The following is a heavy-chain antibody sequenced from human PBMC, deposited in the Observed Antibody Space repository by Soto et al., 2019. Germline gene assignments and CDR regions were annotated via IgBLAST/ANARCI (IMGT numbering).Heavy chain of an antibody. CDR3: SRDERSYADPPFDY. V-gene: IGHV1-2*02. CDR1: GCTFTGYY. D-gene: IGHD3-16*01. J-gene: IGHJ4*02. CDR2: IKANGGDP. Sequence: GSSVKLSCKASGCTFTGYYIHWGRQAPGQGLEWMGWIKANGGDPKYAQKFQDRVTMTRDTSMNTVYMELSSLRSDDSAVYYCSRDERSYADPPFDYWGQGSRATVSS.